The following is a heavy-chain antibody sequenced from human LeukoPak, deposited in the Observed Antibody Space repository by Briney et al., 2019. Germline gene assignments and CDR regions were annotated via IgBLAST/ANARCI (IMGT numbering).Heavy chain of an antibody. D-gene: IGHD3-22*01. CDR2: ISGSGERT. J-gene: IGHJ4*02. Sequence: GGSLRLSSAAPAFTFSTSALSSVRQAPGKRLERASGISGSGERTFYADSGKGRFTISSEKSKNTLYLQMNSLRVEDTALYYCAKGSRDSTSYCFDSWGGGALGTVSS. CDR3: AKGSRDSTSYCFDS. CDR1: AFTFSTSA. V-gene: IGHV3-23*01.